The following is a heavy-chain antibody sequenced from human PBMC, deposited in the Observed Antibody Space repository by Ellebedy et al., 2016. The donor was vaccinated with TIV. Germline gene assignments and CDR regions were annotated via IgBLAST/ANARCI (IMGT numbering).Heavy chain of an antibody. CDR3: ARTVVGASSWFNP. Sequence: SETLSLTXAVYGGSFSGYYWSWIRQPPGKGLEWIGEINHSGSTNYNPSLKSRVTISVDTSKNQFSLKLSSVTAADTAVYYCARTVVGASSWFNPWGQGTLVTVSS. D-gene: IGHD2-2*01. V-gene: IGHV4-34*01. CDR2: INHSGST. CDR1: GGSFSGYY. J-gene: IGHJ5*02.